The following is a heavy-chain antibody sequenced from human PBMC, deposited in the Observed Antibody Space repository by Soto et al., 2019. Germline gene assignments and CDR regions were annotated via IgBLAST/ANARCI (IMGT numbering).Heavy chain of an antibody. V-gene: IGHV4-59*01. J-gene: IGHJ4*02. CDR1: GGCISSYY. Sequence: QVQLQESGPGLVKPSETLSLTCTVSGGCISSYYWSCIRQPPGKGLEWIGYIYYSGSTNYNPSLKSRVTISVDTSKNQFSLKLSSVTAADTAVYYCARMTFDDYFDYWGQGTLVTVSS. CDR3: ARMTFDDYFDY. CDR2: IYYSGST. D-gene: IGHD2-21*02.